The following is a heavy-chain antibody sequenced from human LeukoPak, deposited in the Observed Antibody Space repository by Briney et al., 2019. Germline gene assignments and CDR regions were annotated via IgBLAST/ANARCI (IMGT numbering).Heavy chain of an antibody. J-gene: IGHJ4*02. Sequence: GGSLRLSCAAFGFTFSSYGMHWVRQAPGKGLEWVAVISYNGSNKYYADSVKGRFTISRDNSKNTLYLQMNSLRAEDTAVYYCAKLDWNGYFDYWGQGTLVTVSS. CDR3: AKLDWNGYFDY. CDR2: ISYNGSNK. D-gene: IGHD1-1*01. V-gene: IGHV3-30*18. CDR1: GFTFSSYG.